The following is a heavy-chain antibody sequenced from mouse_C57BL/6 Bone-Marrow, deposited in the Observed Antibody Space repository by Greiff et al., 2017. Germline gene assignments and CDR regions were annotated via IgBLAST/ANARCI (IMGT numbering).Heavy chain of an antibody. V-gene: IGHV1-81*01. J-gene: IGHJ1*03. CDR1: GYTFTSYG. Sequence: QVQLQQSGAELVRPGASVKLSCKASGYTFTSYGISWVKQRTGQGLEWIGEIYPRSGNTYYNEKFKGKATLTADKSSSTAYMELRSLTSEDSAVYFCARWVYYYGSSYDRYFDVWGTGTTVTVSS. CDR3: ARWVYYYGSSYDRYFDV. CDR2: IYPRSGNT. D-gene: IGHD1-1*01.